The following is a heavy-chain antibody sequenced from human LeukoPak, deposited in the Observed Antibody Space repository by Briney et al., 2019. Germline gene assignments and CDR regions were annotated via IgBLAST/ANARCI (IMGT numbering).Heavy chain of an antibody. CDR2: INHSGST. Sequence: PSETLSLTCAVYGGSFSGYYWIWIRQPPGKGLEWIGEINHSGSTNYNPSLKSRVTISVDTSKNQFSLKLSSVTAADTAVYYCARGLLWFGELVDYWGQGTLVTVSS. D-gene: IGHD3-10*01. V-gene: IGHV4-34*01. CDR3: ARGLLWFGELVDY. J-gene: IGHJ4*02. CDR1: GGSFSGYY.